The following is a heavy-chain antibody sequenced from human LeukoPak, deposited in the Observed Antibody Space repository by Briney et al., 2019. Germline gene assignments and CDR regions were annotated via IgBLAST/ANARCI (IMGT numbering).Heavy chain of an antibody. V-gene: IGHV3-74*01. CDR3: AKDIAAAVFDY. CDR1: GFTFSDHY. CDR2: INSDGSST. D-gene: IGHD6-13*01. J-gene: IGHJ4*02. Sequence: GGSLRLSCAASGFTFSDHYMDWVRQAPGEGLVWVSRINSDGSSTSYADSVKGRFTISRDNAKNTLYLQMNSLRAEDTAVYYCAKDIAAAVFDYWGQGTLVTVSS.